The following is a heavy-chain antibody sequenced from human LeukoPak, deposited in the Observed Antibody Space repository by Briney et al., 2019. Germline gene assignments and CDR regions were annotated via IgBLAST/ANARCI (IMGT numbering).Heavy chain of an antibody. CDR1: GGSISSGGYY. Sequence: SQTLSLTCAVSGGSISSGGYYWSWTRQPPGKGLEWIGYIYHSGSTYYNPSLKSRATISVDRSKNQFSLKLSSVTAADTAVYYCAGLTYYYDSSGYRRGYWFDPWGQGTLVTVSS. J-gene: IGHJ5*02. CDR2: IYHSGST. D-gene: IGHD3-22*01. V-gene: IGHV4-30-2*01. CDR3: AGLTYYYDSSGYRRGYWFDP.